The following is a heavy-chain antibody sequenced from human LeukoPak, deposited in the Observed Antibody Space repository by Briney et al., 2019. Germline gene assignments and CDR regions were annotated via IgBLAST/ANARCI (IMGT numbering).Heavy chain of an antibody. CDR1: GFTLSSDA. CDR3: AKSVAIYFYYGLDV. J-gene: IGHJ6*02. CDR2: ISGDGRNI. Sequence: GGSLRLSCAASGFTLSSDAMNWVRRAPGKGLEWVSSISGDGRNIQYADSVKGRFTISRDNSKNTLFLQMNSLRAEDTAPYYCAKSVAIYFYYGLDVWGQGTTVAVSS. V-gene: IGHV3-23*01. D-gene: IGHD3-3*01.